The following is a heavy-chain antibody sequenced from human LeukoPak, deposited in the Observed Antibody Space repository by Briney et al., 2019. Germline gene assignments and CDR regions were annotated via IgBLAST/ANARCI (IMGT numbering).Heavy chain of an antibody. J-gene: IGHJ4*02. CDR1: GFTFSSYE. CDR3: AKGVKEMATIGAFDY. Sequence: GGSLRLSCAASGFTFSSYEMNWVRQAPGKGLEWVSYISSSGSTIYYADSVKGRFTISRDNSKNTLYLQMNSLRAEDTAVYYCAKGVKEMATIGAFDYWGQGTLVTVSS. V-gene: IGHV3-48*03. CDR2: ISSSGSTI. D-gene: IGHD5-24*01.